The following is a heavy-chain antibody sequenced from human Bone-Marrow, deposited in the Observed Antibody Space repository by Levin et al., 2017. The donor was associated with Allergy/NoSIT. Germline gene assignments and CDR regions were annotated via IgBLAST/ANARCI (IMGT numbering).Heavy chain of an antibody. V-gene: IGHV3-21*01. J-gene: IGHJ5*02. CDR3: ARDLRADCSSASCSGTLYNWFDP. D-gene: IGHD2-2*01. CDR2: LSGSGTYI. CDR1: GFTFSIYS. Sequence: TGGSLRLSCTASGFTFSIYSINWVRQAPGRGLEWVSSLSGSGTYIFYADSVKGRFTVSRDNAKNSVYLQMNSLRGEDTAMYYCARDLRADCSSASCSGTLYNWFDPWGQGTLVTVSS.